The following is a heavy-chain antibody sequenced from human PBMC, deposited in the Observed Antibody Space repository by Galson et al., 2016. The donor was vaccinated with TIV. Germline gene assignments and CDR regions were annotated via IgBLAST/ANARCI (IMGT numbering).Heavy chain of an antibody. CDR3: VKEPFSTVLYGFDN. CDR2: ITGSGGST. CDR1: GFNFRNYA. D-gene: IGHD2/OR15-2a*01. V-gene: IGHV3-23*01. Sequence: SLRLSCAASGFNFRNYAMDWVRQPPGKGLEWVSGITGSGGSTDYGVSVKGRFIVSRDNSKNTLYLQLNSLRADDTAVYYCVKEPFSTVLYGFDNWGQGKMVTVSS. J-gene: IGHJ3*02.